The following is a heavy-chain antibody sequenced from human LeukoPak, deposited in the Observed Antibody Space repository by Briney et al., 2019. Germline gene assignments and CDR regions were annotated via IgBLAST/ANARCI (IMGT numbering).Heavy chain of an antibody. CDR1: GYTFTGYY. V-gene: IGHV1-2*02. CDR3: ARDYYDRIDI. CDR2: INPNSGGT. Sequence: ASVKVSCKASGYTFTGYYMHWVRQAPGQGLEWMGWINPNSGGTNYAQKFQGRVTMTRDTPISTAYMDLSRLRSDDTAVYHCARDYYDRIDIWGQGTMVTVSS. J-gene: IGHJ3*02. D-gene: IGHD3-22*01.